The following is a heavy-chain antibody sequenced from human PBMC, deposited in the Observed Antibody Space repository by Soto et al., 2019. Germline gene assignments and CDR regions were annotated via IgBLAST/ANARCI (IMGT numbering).Heavy chain of an antibody. CDR1: GGTFSSYT. Sequence: SVKVSCKASGGTFSSYTSIWVRQAPGQGLEWMGRIIPILGIANYAQKFQGRVTITADKSTSTAYMELSSLRSEDTAVYYCARDAGITGTCDYWGQGTLVTVSS. D-gene: IGHD1-20*01. CDR2: IIPILGIA. J-gene: IGHJ4*02. CDR3: ARDAGITGTCDY. V-gene: IGHV1-69*04.